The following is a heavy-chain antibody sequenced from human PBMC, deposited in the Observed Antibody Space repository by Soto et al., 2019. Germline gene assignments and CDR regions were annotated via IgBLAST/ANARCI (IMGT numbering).Heavy chain of an antibody. CDR3: ARDLLDANCLDY. CDR1: GYTFTSYD. CDR2: INPSGGSP. V-gene: IGHV1-46*01. D-gene: IGHD1-1*01. J-gene: IGHJ4*02. Sequence: QVQLVQSGAEVKKPGASVKVSCKASGYTFTSYDMHWVRQAPGQGLEWMGIINPSGGSPTYPQKFQGRVTVTRDKPTSTVYLDLSSLTSEDTTVYFCARDLLDANCLDYWGQGTLVTVSS.